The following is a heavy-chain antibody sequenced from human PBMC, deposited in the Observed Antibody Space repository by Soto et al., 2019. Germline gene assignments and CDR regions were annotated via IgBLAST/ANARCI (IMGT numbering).Heavy chain of an antibody. Sequence: GGSLRLSXPAPGFTFDDYAMHWVRQLPAKGLEWVSGIIWNSGSIGYADSVKGRSTIPRNNANNSLDLQMTSPRAKDTALYYCGKDMEEGYSGIAAAGGGDYWGQGTLVTVSS. CDR1: GFTFDDYA. CDR2: IIWNSGSI. V-gene: IGHV3-9*01. J-gene: IGHJ4*02. D-gene: IGHD6-13*01. CDR3: GKDMEEGYSGIAAAGGGDY.